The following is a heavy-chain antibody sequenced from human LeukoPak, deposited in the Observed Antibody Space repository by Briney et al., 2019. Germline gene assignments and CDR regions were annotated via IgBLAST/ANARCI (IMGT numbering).Heavy chain of an antibody. CDR1: GFTVSSNY. D-gene: IGHD1-26*01. J-gene: IGHJ6*02. CDR3: ARDGYSGYYYYDMDV. CDR2: IYSGGST. V-gene: IGHV3-66*01. Sequence: GGSLRLSCAASGFTVSSNYMSWVRQAPGKGLEWVSVIYSGGSTYYADSVKGRFTISRDNSKNTLYLQMNSLRAEDTAVYYCARDGYSGYYYYDMDVWGQGTTVTVS.